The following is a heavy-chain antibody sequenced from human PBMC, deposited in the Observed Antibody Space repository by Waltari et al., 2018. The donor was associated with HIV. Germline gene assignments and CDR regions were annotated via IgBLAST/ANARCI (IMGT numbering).Heavy chain of an antibody. D-gene: IGHD1-1*01. J-gene: IGHJ4*02. CDR1: GGLFLSYR. V-gene: IGHV1-69*02. CDR3: ATERETMGVDFDY. CDR2: MCPTIDKP. Sequence: QVQLVQSGAVVRRPGSSVKVSCNDSGGLFLSYRINWVRQAPGQGLGWMGRMCPTIDKPNYAQKFQGRVTITADKATSTAYMELNSLRSGDTAVYYCATERETMGVDFDYWGQGTLVSVSS.